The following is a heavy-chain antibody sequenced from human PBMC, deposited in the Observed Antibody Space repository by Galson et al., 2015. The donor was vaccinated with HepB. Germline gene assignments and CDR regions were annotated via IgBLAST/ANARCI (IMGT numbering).Heavy chain of an antibody. D-gene: IGHD6-19*01. V-gene: IGHV1-18*04. CDR2: ISAYNGSK. CDR1: GYTFTDFG. Sequence: SVKVSCKASGYTFTDFGISWVRQAPGQGLEWLGWISAYNGSKNYAQKLQGRVTMTTDTSTSTAYMELRSLRSDDTAVYYCARDLGEIAVAAIFFDFWGQGTLVTVSS. J-gene: IGHJ4*02. CDR3: ARDLGEIAVAAIFFDF.